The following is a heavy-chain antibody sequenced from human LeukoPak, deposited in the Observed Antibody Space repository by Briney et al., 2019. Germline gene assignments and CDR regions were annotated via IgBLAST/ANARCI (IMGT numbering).Heavy chain of an antibody. D-gene: IGHD6-19*01. CDR2: TYYRSKWYN. J-gene: IGHJ5*02. Sequence: SQTLSLTCAISGDSVSSNSAAWNWIRQSPSRGLEWLGRTYYRSKWYNDYAVSLKSRITINPDTSKNQFSLQLNSVTPEDTAVYYCVRGRYSSGWSKDKNWFDPWGQGIPVTVSS. CDR3: VRGRYSSGWSKDKNWFDP. V-gene: IGHV6-1*01. CDR1: GDSVSSNSAA.